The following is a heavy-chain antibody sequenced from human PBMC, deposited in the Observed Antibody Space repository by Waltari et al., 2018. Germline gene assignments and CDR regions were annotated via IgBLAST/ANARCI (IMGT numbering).Heavy chain of an antibody. Sequence: EVQLVESGGGLVQPGGSLRLSWAASGFTFSTQWMSWARQAPGKGLGVVANISQYGSEKCYVDSWKGRFTISRDNAKNSLYLQMNSLRAEDSAVYHCVRGAVDNWGQGTLVTVSS. CDR1: GFTFSTQW. J-gene: IGHJ4*02. V-gene: IGHV3-7*01. CDR3: VRGAVDN. CDR2: ISQYGSEK. D-gene: IGHD2-15*01.